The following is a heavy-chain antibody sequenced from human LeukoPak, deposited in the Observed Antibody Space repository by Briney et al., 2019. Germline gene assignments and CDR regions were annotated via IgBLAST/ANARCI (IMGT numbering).Heavy chain of an antibody. CDR1: GYSFTRYW. J-gene: IGHJ3*02. V-gene: IGHV5-51*01. D-gene: IGHD6-6*01. CDR2: IYPGDSDT. CDR3: ARRLGGPDGFDI. Sequence: PGESLKISCKGSGYSFTRYWIGWVRQMPGKGLELMGIIYPGDSDTRYSPSFRGQVTVSVDKSISTAYLQCSSLKASDTAMYYCARRLGGPDGFDIWGQGTMLNVSS.